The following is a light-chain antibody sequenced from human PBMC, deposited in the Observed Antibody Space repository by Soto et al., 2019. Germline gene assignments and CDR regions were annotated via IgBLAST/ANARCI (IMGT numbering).Light chain of an antibody. CDR2: KAS. CDR1: QSISSW. Sequence: DIQMTQSPSTLSASVGDRVTITCRASQSISSWLAWYQQKPGKAPKLLIYKASSLESGVPSRFSGSGSGSEFTLTISSLQPDDFATYYCQEYNSYPYTFGQGTKLEIK. CDR3: QEYNSYPYT. V-gene: IGKV1-5*03. J-gene: IGKJ2*01.